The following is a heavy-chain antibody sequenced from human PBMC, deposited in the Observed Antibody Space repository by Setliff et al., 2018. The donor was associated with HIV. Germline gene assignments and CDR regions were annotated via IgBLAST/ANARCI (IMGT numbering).Heavy chain of an antibody. D-gene: IGHD6-13*01. J-gene: IGHJ4*02. V-gene: IGHV3-7*03. CDR2: IKQDGSEK. Sequence: GSLRLSCAASGFTFNSHEMTWVRQAPGKGLEWVASIKQDGSEKYYVDSVKGRFTISRDNSKNTLYLQMNSLRADDTAVYYCAKDPSDSSSWYYFHYWGQGALVTVSS. CDR1: GFTFNSHE. CDR3: AKDPSDSSSWYYFHY.